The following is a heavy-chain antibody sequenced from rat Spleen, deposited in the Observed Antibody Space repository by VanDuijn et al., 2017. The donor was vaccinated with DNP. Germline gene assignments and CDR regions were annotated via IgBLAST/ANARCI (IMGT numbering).Heavy chain of an antibody. J-gene: IGHJ3*01. CDR1: GFTFSNYY. CDR3: AKLSTGSLDFDY. D-gene: IGHD5-1*01. CDR2: ISTGGGHS. Sequence: EVKLVESGGGLVQPGRSLRLSCAASGFTFSNYYMAWVRQAPTQGLEWVAYISTGGGHSFYRDSVKGRFTISRDNAQSTLYLQMDSLRSEDTAMYYCAKLSTGSLDFDYWGQGTLVTVSS. V-gene: IGHV5-25*01.